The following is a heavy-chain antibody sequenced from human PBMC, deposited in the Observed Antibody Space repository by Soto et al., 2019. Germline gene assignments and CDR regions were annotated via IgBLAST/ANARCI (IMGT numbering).Heavy chain of an antibody. V-gene: IGHV4-39*02. CDR1: GGSISSSSYY. CDR2: IYYSGST. D-gene: IGHD5-12*01. Sequence: SETLSLTCTVSGGSISSSSYYWGWIRQPPGKGLEWIGSIYYSGSTYYNPSLKSRVTISVDTSKNQFSLKLSSVTAADTAVYYCARETLEMATTFEYWGQGTLVTVSS. J-gene: IGHJ4*02. CDR3: ARETLEMATTFEY.